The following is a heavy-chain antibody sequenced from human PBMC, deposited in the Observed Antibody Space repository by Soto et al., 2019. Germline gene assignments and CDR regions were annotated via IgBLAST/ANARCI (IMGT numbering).Heavy chain of an antibody. CDR3: ARGTGNVVVVAATRWDAFDI. CDR2: IWYDGSNK. Sequence: GGSLRLSCAASGFTFSSYGMHWVRQAPGKGLEWVAVIWYDGSNKYYADSVKGRFTIPRDNSKNTLYLQMNSLRAEDTAVYYCARGTGNVVVVAATRWDAFDIWGQGTMVTVSS. CDR1: GFTFSSYG. D-gene: IGHD2-15*01. J-gene: IGHJ3*02. V-gene: IGHV3-33*01.